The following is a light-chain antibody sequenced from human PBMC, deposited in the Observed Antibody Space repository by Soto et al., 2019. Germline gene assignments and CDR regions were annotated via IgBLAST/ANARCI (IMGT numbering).Light chain of an antibody. V-gene: IGKV1-5*03. CDR1: QSISSW. J-gene: IGKJ1*01. CDR2: KAS. CDR3: QQYNSDPTWT. Sequence: DIQMTQSPSTLSASVGDRVTITCRASQSISSWLAWYQQKPGKAPKLLIYKASSLESGAPSRFSGSGSGTEFTLTISRLEPDDFATYHCQQYNSDPTWTFGQGTKVEIK.